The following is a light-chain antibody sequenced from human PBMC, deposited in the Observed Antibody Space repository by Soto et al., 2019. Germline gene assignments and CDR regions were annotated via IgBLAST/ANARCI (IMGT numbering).Light chain of an antibody. CDR2: KAS. V-gene: IGKV1-5*03. J-gene: IGKJ4*01. Sequence: DIHMTQSPSTLSASVGDRVTITCRASQSISSWLAWYQQKPGKAPKLLIYKASSLESGVPPRFSGSGSGTEFTLTISSLQPDDFATYYCQQYNSYSLTFGGGTKVEIK. CDR1: QSISSW. CDR3: QQYNSYSLT.